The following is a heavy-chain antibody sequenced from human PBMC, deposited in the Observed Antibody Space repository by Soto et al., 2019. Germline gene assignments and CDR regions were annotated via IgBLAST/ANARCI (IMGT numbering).Heavy chain of an antibody. J-gene: IGHJ6*03. CDR2: ISGSGGST. CDR3: AKDPSYDQLLSSYYYMDV. V-gene: IGHV3-23*01. Sequence: GGSLRLSCAASGFTFSSYAMSWVRQAPGKGLEWVSAISGSGGSTYYADSVKGRFTISRDNSKNTLYLQMNSLRAEDTAVYYCAKDPSYDQLLSSYYYMDVWGKGTTVTVSS. D-gene: IGHD2-2*01. CDR1: GFTFSSYA.